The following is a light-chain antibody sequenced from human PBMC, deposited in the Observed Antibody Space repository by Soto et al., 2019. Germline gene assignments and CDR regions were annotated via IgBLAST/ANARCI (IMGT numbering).Light chain of an antibody. J-gene: IGKJ1*01. CDR3: QQYNNYPRT. CDR2: KAS. Sequence: DIQMTQSPSTLSASVGDRVTITCRACQSISSWLAWYQQKPGKAPKVLIYKASSLESGVPSRFSGSGSGTEFTLTISSLQPDDFGTYYCQQYNNYPRTFGQGTKVEV. V-gene: IGKV1-5*03. CDR1: QSISSW.